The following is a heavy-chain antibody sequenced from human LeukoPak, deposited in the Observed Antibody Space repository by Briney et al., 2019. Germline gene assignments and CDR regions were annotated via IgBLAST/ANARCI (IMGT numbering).Heavy chain of an antibody. CDR1: GGSISSSSYY. D-gene: IGHD3-3*01. CDR2: IYYSGST. V-gene: IGHV4-39*01. Sequence: SETLSLTCTVSGGSISSSSYYWGWIRRPPGKGLEWIGSIYYSGSTYYNPSLKSRVTISVDTSKNQFSLKLSSVTATDTAVYYCASIRFLEWLTLYFDYWGQGTLVTVSS. J-gene: IGHJ4*02. CDR3: ASIRFLEWLTLYFDY.